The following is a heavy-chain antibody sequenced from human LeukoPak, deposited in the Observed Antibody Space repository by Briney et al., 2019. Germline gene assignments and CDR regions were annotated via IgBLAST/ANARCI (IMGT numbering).Heavy chain of an antibody. J-gene: IGHJ4*02. Sequence: ASVKVSCKASGYTFTCYYMHWVRQAPGQGLEWVGLINPNYGGTNYAQKFPARVTMTRDTYISTAYMEQSRLRSDDTAVYYCARDVVGAIAQGGDYWGQGTLVTVSS. V-gene: IGHV1-2*02. CDR2: INPNYGGT. CDR3: ARDVVGAIAQGGDY. D-gene: IGHD1-26*01. CDR1: GYTFTCYY.